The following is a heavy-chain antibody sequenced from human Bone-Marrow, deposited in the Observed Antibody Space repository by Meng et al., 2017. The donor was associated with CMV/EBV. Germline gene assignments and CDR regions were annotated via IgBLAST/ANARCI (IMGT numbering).Heavy chain of an antibody. V-gene: IGHV3-23*01. J-gene: IGHJ4*02. CDR3: AKNSRPIDY. CDR1: GCNFSRYV. D-gene: IGHD4-23*01. CDR2: ISTYGGTT. Sequence: LSCAGCGCNFSRYVMTGVRQAPGRGLEWVSTISTYGGTTYYTDSVEGRFIISRDNSTNTLYLQMTSLRAEDTAVYFCAKNSRPIDYWGQGTLVTVSS.